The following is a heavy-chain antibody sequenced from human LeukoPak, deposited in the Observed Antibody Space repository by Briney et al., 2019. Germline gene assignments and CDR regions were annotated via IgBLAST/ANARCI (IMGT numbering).Heavy chain of an antibody. CDR1: GYTFTSYG. CDR2: ISAYNGNT. D-gene: IGHD3-10*01. V-gene: IGHV1-18*01. Sequence: GASXXVSCKASGYTFTSYGISWVRQPPGQGLEWMGWISAYNGNTNYAQKLQGRVTITTDTYTSTDYMELRRLRDGETGVYYCERETLGRITMVRGVIRGRFDPWGQGTLVTVSS. J-gene: IGHJ5*02. CDR3: ERETLGRITMVRGVIRGRFDP.